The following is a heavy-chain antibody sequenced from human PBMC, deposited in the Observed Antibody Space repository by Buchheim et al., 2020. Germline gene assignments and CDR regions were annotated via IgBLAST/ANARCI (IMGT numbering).Heavy chain of an antibody. CDR1: GYTFTGYY. J-gene: IGHJ4*02. Sequence: QVQLVQSGAEVKKPGASVKVSCKASGYTFTGYYMHWVRQAPGQGLEWMGWMNTNNDDTGYAQKFQGRIAMTRDTSISTAYMELHSLTSEDTAVYYCAQLDGSGTYLHLHQWGQGTL. V-gene: IGHV1-8*02. CDR3: AQLDGSGTYLHLHQ. D-gene: IGHD3-10*01. CDR2: MNTNNDDT.